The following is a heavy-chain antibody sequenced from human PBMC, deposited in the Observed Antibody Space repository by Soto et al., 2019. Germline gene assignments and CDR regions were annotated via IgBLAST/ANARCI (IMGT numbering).Heavy chain of an antibody. V-gene: IGHV1-18*04. Sequence: GASVKVSCKASGYSFSSYAISWVRQAPGQGLEWMGWINVYNGHTNYAPTVQGRVAMTTDISTRTAFMDLRSLRSDDTAFYYCARHPYFVEGLGGMDVWGQGTTVTVSS. CDR3: ARHPYFVEGLGGMDV. J-gene: IGHJ6*02. CDR2: INVYNGHT. CDR1: GYSFSSYA. D-gene: IGHD3-10*01.